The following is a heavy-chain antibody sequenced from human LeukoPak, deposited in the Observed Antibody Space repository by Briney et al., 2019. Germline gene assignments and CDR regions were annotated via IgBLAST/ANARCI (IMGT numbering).Heavy chain of an antibody. Sequence: KTSETLSLTCTVSGGSISSSSYYWGWIRQPPGKGLEWIVSIYYSGSTYYNPSLKSGVTISVDTSKNQFSLKLSSVTAADTAVYYCARGPFYYYDSSGYPFDYWGQGTLVAVSS. V-gene: IGHV4-39*01. CDR1: GGSISSSSYY. CDR2: IYYSGST. CDR3: ARGPFYYYDSSGYPFDY. J-gene: IGHJ4*02. D-gene: IGHD3-22*01.